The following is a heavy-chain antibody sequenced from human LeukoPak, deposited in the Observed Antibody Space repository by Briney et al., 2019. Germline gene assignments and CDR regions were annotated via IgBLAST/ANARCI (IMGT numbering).Heavy chain of an antibody. V-gene: IGHV3-23*01. J-gene: IGHJ5*02. Sequence: GGSLRLSCVASGFTFSGYAMTWVRQAPGKGLECVSVISASGSSTSYADSVKGRFTISRDNSKKTLHLQMNSLRAEDTAVYYCAKGRWNDGKDWFDPWGQGTLVTVSS. CDR3: AKGRWNDGKDWFDP. D-gene: IGHD1-1*01. CDR1: GFTFSGYA. CDR2: ISASGSST.